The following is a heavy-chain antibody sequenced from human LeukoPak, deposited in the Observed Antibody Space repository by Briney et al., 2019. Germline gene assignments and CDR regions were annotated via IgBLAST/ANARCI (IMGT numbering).Heavy chain of an antibody. Sequence: SETLSLTCTVSGGSINFYYWSWIRQPAGKGLEWIGRIHGGGNTNYNPSLKSRVTMSVDTSKNYFSLNVSSVTAADTAVYYCTRESRLDYIWGQGTTVTVSS. J-gene: IGHJ6*02. CDR1: GGSINFYY. D-gene: IGHD3-16*01. CDR2: IHGGGNT. V-gene: IGHV4-4*07. CDR3: TRESRLDYI.